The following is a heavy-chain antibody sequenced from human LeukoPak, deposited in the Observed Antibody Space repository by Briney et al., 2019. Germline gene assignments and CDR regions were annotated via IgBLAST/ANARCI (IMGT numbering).Heavy chain of an antibody. Sequence: GGSLRLSCVASGFTFTKCAMSWIRQAPGKGLEWVSYIGSSTSPIYYADSVKGRFTISRDNAKNSLYLQMNSLRDEDTAVYYCARDYYASGSYPFDYWGQGTLVTVSS. CDR1: GFTFTKCA. CDR2: IGSSTSPI. D-gene: IGHD3-10*01. CDR3: ARDYYASGSYPFDY. V-gene: IGHV3-48*02. J-gene: IGHJ4*02.